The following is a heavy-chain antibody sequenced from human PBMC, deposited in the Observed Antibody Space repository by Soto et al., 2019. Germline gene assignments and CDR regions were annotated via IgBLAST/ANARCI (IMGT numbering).Heavy chain of an antibody. Sequence: EVQLLESGGGLVQPGGSLRLSCAASGFTFSSYAMSWVRQAPGKGLEWVSVISRSGDSTYYADSVRGRFTISRDNSKNTLYLQTNSLRAEDTAVDYCAKDRDGAAAGPTKFYGMDVWGQGTTVTVSS. CDR3: AKDRDGAAAGPTKFYGMDV. D-gene: IGHD6-13*01. CDR2: ISRSGDST. V-gene: IGHV3-23*01. CDR1: GFTFSSYA. J-gene: IGHJ6*02.